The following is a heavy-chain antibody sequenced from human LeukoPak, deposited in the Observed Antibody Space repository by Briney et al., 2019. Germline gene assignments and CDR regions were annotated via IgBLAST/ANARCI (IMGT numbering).Heavy chain of an antibody. J-gene: IGHJ4*02. D-gene: IGHD6-13*01. CDR3: ARVSYSSSWYFDY. Sequence: PGGSLRLSCAASGFTFSSYAMSWVRQAPGKGLEWVSAISGSGGSTYYADSVKGRFTISRDNSKNTLYLQMNSLRVEDTAVYYCARVSYSSSWYFDYWGQGTLVTVSS. CDR2: ISGSGGST. V-gene: IGHV3-23*01. CDR1: GFTFSSYA.